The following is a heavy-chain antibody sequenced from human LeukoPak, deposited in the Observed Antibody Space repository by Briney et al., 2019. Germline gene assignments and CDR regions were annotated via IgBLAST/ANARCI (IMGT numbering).Heavy chain of an antibody. D-gene: IGHD3-9*01. V-gene: IGHV1-69*05. Sequence: SVKVSCKASGGTFTSYAISWVRQAPGQGLEWMGGIIPIFGTANYAQKFQGRVTITTDESTSTAYMELSSLRSEDTAVYYCTNSSYILRYLDWLDPRPFPLGGEGTLVTVP. CDR2: IIPIFGTA. J-gene: IGHJ1*01. CDR3: TNSSYILRYLDWLDPRPFPL. CDR1: GGTFTSYA.